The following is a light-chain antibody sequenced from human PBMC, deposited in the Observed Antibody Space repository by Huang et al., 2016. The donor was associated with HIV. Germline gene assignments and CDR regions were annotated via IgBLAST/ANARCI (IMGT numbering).Light chain of an antibody. CDR1: QSVSSSY. CDR3: QQYGSSPPYT. CDR2: GAS. V-gene: IGKV3-20*01. J-gene: IGKJ2*01. Sequence: EIVLTPSPGPLSLSPGERATLSCRASQSVSSSYLAWYQQKPGQAPRLLLYGASSRATGLPDRFSGSGSGTDFTLTISRLEPEDFAVYYCQQYGSSPPYTFGQGTKLEIK.